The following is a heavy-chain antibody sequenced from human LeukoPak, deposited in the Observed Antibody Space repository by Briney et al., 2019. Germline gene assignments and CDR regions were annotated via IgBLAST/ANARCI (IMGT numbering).Heavy chain of an antibody. J-gene: IGHJ4*02. Sequence: GASVKVSCKASGYTFTGYYMHWVRQAPGQGLEWMGWINPNSGGTNYAQKFQGRVTMTTDTSTSTAYMELRSLRSDDTAVYYCARRCSSTSCYPDYWGQGTLVTVSS. D-gene: IGHD2-2*01. V-gene: IGHV1-2*02. CDR1: GYTFTGYY. CDR3: ARRCSSTSCYPDY. CDR2: INPNSGGT.